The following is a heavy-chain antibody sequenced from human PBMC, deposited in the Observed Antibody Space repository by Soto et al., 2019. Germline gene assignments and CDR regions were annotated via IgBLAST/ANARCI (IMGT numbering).Heavy chain of an antibody. Sequence: QVQLVQSGAEVKKPGASVKVSCKVSGYTFTSYYMHWVRQAPGQGLEWMGIINPSGGSTSYAQKFQGRVTMTRDTSTSTVYMELSSLRSEDTAVYYCARDTLIAAAGYYYYYGMDVWGQGTTVTVSS. D-gene: IGHD6-13*01. CDR3: ARDTLIAAAGYYYYYGMDV. J-gene: IGHJ6*02. V-gene: IGHV1-46*01. CDR1: GYTFTSYY. CDR2: INPSGGST.